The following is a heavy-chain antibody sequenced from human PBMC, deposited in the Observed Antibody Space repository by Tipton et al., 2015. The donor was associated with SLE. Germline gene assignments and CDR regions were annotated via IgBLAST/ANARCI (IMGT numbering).Heavy chain of an antibody. J-gene: IGHJ4*02. CDR3: AREAGSGPFDY. V-gene: IGHV6-1*01. D-gene: IGHD6-19*01. CDR1: GDSVSSNSAA. CDR2: TYYRSKWYN. Sequence: LRLSCAISGDSVSSNSAAWHWIRQSPSRGLEWLGRTYYRSKWYNDYAVSVKSRITINPEPSNNQFSLQLNTVTAEDTAVCYCAREAGSGPFDYWGQGTLVTVSS.